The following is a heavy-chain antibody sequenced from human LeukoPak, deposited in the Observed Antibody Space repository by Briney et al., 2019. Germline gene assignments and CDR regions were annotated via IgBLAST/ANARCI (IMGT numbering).Heavy chain of an antibody. CDR2: ISYSGIT. J-gene: IGHJ5*02. CDR3: ARGSIVVVVAATPFWFDP. V-gene: IGHV4-39*07. D-gene: IGHD2-15*01. Sequence: PSETLSLTCTVSGGSISSSSFYWGWIRQPPGKGLEWIGSISYSGITYYNPALKSRLTISVDTSKNQFSLKLSSVTAADTAVYYCARGSIVVVVAATPFWFDPWGQGTLVTVSS. CDR1: GGSISSSSFY.